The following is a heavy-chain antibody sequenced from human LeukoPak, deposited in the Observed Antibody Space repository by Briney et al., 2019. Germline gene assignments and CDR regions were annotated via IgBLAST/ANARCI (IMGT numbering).Heavy chain of an antibody. CDR1: GFTFSNYA. J-gene: IGHJ4*02. Sequence: GKSLRLSCAASGFTFSNYAMHWVRQAPGKGLEWVATTSHDEGNKYYADSVKGRFTISRDNSRNTLYLEVNSLRTDDTAVYYCARGPGLAMGKGYFDYCGQGTLVTASS. D-gene: IGHD5-18*01. V-gene: IGHV3-30-3*01. CDR2: TSHDEGNK. CDR3: ARGPGLAMGKGYFDY.